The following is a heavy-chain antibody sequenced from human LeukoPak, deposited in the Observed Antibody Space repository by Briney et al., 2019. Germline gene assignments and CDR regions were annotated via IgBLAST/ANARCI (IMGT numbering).Heavy chain of an antibody. CDR3: ARDRGGYSYGPTMDAFDI. CDR2: IYNSGSA. D-gene: IGHD5-18*01. Sequence: SETLSLTCSVSGGSISRYYWSWIRQPPGKGLEWIGYIYNSGSANYNPSLKSRVTISVDTSKNQFSLKLSSVTATDTAVYYCARDRGGYSYGPTMDAFDIWGQGTMVTVSS. V-gene: IGHV4-59*12. J-gene: IGHJ3*02. CDR1: GGSISRYY.